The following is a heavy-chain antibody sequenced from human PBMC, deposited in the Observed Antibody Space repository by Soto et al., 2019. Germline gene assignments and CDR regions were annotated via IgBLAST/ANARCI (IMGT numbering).Heavy chain of an antibody. D-gene: IGHD3-10*01. CDR3: ARGDGSGRGYYYYGMDV. J-gene: IGHJ6*02. Sequence: PGGSLRLSCAASGFNFSSYWMHWVRQAPGKGLVWVSRINSDGSSTSYADSVKGRFTISRDNAKNTLYLQMNSLRAEDTAVYYCARGDGSGRGYYYYGMDVWGQGTTVTVSS. CDR2: INSDGSST. V-gene: IGHV3-74*01. CDR1: GFNFSSYW.